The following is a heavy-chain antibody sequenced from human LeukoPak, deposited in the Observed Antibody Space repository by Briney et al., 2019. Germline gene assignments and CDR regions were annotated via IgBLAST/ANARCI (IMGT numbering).Heavy chain of an antibody. CDR1: GGTFISYA. D-gene: IGHD1-26*01. Sequence: ASVKVSCKASGGTFISYAISWVRQAPGQGLEWMGIINPSGGSTSYAQKFQGRVTMTRGTSTSTVYMELSSLRSEDTAVYYCARDYRFSGSFYDAFDIWGQGTMVTVSS. CDR2: INPSGGST. J-gene: IGHJ3*02. V-gene: IGHV1-46*01. CDR3: ARDYRFSGSFYDAFDI.